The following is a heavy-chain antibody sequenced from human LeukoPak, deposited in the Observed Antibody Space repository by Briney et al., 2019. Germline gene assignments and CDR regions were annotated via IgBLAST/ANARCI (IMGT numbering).Heavy chain of an antibody. J-gene: IGHJ4*02. D-gene: IGHD3-22*01. CDR1: GFTFSSYW. CDR3: ARDHHYYDSSGYLQY. CDR2: IKQDGSEK. Sequence: GGSLRLSCAASGFTFSSYWMSWVRQAPGKGLEWVANIKQDGSEKYYVDSVKGRFTISRDNAKNSLYLQMNSLRAEDTAVYYCARDHHYYDSSGYLQYWGQGTLVTVSS. V-gene: IGHV3-7*01.